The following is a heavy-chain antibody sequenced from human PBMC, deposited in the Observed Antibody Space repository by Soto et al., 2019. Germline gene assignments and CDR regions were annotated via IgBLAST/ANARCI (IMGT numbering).Heavy chain of an antibody. Sequence: ASVKVSCKASGYTFTGYYMHWVRQAPGQGLEWMGIINPSGGSTSYAQKFQGRVTMTRDTSTSTVYMELSSLRSEDTAVYYCARGRVLGVVIYYFDYWGQGTLVTVSS. V-gene: IGHV1-46*01. CDR1: GYTFTGYY. CDR2: INPSGGST. J-gene: IGHJ4*02. D-gene: IGHD3-3*01. CDR3: ARGRVLGVVIYYFDY.